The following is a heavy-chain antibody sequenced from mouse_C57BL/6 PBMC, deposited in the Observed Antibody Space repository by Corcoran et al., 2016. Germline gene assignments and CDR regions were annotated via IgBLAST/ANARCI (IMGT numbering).Heavy chain of an antibody. Sequence: EVQLQQSVAELVRPGASVKLSCTASGFNIKNTYMHWVKQRPEQGLEWIGRIDPANGNTKYAPKFQGKATITADTSSNTAYLQLSSLTSEDTAIYYCAKIPDYYGSPLYYAMDYWGQGTSVTVSS. CDR3: AKIPDYYGSPLYYAMDY. J-gene: IGHJ4*01. D-gene: IGHD1-1*01. CDR2: IDPANGNT. CDR1: GFNIKNTY. V-gene: IGHV14-3*01.